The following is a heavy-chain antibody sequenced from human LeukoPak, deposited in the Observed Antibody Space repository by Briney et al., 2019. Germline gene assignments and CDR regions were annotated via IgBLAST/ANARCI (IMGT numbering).Heavy chain of an antibody. V-gene: IGHV3-23*01. J-gene: IGHJ4*02. CDR3: AKGDCSSTSCYSLSIDY. CDR1: GFTFSSYA. Sequence: PGGSLRLSCAASGFTFSSYAMSWVRQAPGKGLEWVSAISGSGGSTYYADSVKGRFTISRDNSKNTLYLQMNSLRAEDTAVYYCAKGDCSSTSCYSLSIDYWGQGTLVTVSS. D-gene: IGHD2-2*01. CDR2: ISGSGGST.